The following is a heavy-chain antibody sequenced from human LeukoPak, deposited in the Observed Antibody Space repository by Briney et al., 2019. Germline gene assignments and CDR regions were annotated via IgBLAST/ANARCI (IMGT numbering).Heavy chain of an antibody. V-gene: IGHV3-74*01. Sequence: GGSLRLSCAASGFTFSRSWMHWVRHAPGKGLVWVSRINSDGSSTTYADSVKGRFTTSRDNAKNTLYQQMNSLRTEDTAVYYCARVQYYGSGSYYNWFDPWGQGTLVTVSS. D-gene: IGHD3-10*01. J-gene: IGHJ5*02. CDR3: ARVQYYGSGSYYNWFDP. CDR2: INSDGSST. CDR1: GFTFSRSW.